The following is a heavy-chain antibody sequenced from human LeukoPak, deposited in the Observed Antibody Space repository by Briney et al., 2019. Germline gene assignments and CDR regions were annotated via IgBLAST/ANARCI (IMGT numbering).Heavy chain of an antibody. CDR1: GFTFNTYW. CDR3: ARDVGGSLDY. CDR2: IKGDESAR. V-gene: IGHV3-7*01. Sequence: GGSLRLSCEAAGFTFNTYWMAWVRQAPGKGLEWVANIKGDESARHQADSVKGRFTISRDNAKKSVYLQMSSLRGEDTAVYYCARDVGGSLDYWGQGTLVTVSS. D-gene: IGHD1-26*01. J-gene: IGHJ4*02.